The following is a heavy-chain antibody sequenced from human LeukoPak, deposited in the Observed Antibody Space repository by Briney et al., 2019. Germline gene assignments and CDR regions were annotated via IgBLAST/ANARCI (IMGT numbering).Heavy chain of an antibody. D-gene: IGHD3-16*01. V-gene: IGHV4-59*08. CDR3: TRLLKVGDPKGGAFDY. J-gene: IGHJ4*02. CDR2: IYYSGST. Sequence: SETLSLTCTVSGGSISSYYWSWIRQPPGKGLEWIGYIYYSGSTNSNPSLKSRVTISVDTSTNQFSLKLNSVTAADTAVYYCTRLLKVGDPKGGAFDYWGQGTLVTVSS. CDR1: GGSISSYY.